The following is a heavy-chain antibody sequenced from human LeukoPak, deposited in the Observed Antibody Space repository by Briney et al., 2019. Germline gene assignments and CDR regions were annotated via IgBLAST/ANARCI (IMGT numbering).Heavy chain of an antibody. J-gene: IGHJ4*02. V-gene: IGHV3-23*01. D-gene: IGHD2-2*01. Sequence: GGSLRLSCAASGFTFSSYAMSWVRQAPGRGLEWASAISGSGGSTYYADSVKGRFTISRDNSKNTLYLQMNSLRAEDTAVYYCAKHPHIVVVPAPFFYWGQGTLVTVSS. CDR3: AKHPHIVVVPAPFFY. CDR2: ISGSGGST. CDR1: GFTFSSYA.